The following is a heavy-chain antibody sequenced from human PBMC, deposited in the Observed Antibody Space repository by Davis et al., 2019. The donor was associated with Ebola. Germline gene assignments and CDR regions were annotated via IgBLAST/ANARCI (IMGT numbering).Heavy chain of an antibody. CDR1: GYTFTGYY. CDR2: INPNSGGT. D-gene: IGHD3-10*01. CDR3: ARSVTMVRGGWFDP. J-gene: IGHJ5*02. Sequence: AASVKVSCKASGYTFTGYYMHWVRQAPGQGLEWMGWINPNSGGTNYAQKFQGWVTMTRDTSISTAYMELRSLRSDDTAVYYCARSVTMVRGGWFDPWGQGTLVTVSS. V-gene: IGHV1-2*04.